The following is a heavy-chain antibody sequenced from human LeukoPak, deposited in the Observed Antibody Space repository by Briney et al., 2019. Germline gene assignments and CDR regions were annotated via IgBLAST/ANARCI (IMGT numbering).Heavy chain of an antibody. J-gene: IGHJ5*02. CDR3: ARHPYYDFWSGYISWFDP. Sequence: PSETLSLTCAVSGYSLSSGYYWGWIRQPPGKGLEWIGSIYHSGSTYYNPSLKSRVTISVDTSKNQFSLKLSSVTAADTAVYYCARHPYYDFWSGYISWFDPWGQGTLVTVSS. V-gene: IGHV4-38-2*01. CDR2: IYHSGST. CDR1: GYSLSSGYY. D-gene: IGHD3-3*01.